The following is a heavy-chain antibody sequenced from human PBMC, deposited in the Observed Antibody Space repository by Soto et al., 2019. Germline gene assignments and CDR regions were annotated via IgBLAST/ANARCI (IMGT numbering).Heavy chain of an antibody. D-gene: IGHD7-27*01. CDR3: ARDPKTSGGQHWAFNYFDS. J-gene: IGHJ4*02. Sequence: QVQLVESGGCVVQPGRSLRLSCAASGFSFSISPMHWVRQAPGKGPEWVALISYDGTNKFYADSVKGRFIISRDNSKSTLYLQVDSLRPEDAAVYYCARDPKTSGGQHWAFNYFDSWGQGTPVTVSS. CDR2: ISYDGTNK. V-gene: IGHV3-30-3*01. CDR1: GFSFSISP.